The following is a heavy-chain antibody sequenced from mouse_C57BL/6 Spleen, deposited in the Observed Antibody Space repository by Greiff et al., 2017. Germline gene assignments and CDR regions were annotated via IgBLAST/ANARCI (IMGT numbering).Heavy chain of an antibody. CDR1: GYTFTNYW. D-gene: IGHD2-4*01. CDR2: IYPGGGYT. J-gene: IGHJ2*01. CDR3: ARWGGDYEEKNFDY. Sequence: QVQLQQSGAELVRPGTSVKMFCNASGYTFTNYWIGWAKQRPGHGLEWIGDIYPGGGYTNYNEKFKGKATLTADKSSSTAYMQFSSLTSEDSAIYYCARWGGDYEEKNFDYWGQGTTLTVSS. V-gene: IGHV1-63*01.